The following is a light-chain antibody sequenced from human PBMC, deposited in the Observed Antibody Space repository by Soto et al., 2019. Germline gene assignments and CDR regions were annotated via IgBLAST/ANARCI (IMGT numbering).Light chain of an antibody. J-gene: IGKJ2*01. CDR3: QHYGCSPPST. Sequence: EIVLTQSPGTLSLSPGDSVTLSCRASQRVASSYIAWYRQTPDQAPWLLIYGASNRATGIPDRCSGSGSGTDFTLTISRLEAEDSAVYYCQHYGCSPPSTFGQGTKLKIK. V-gene: IGKV3-20*01. CDR1: QRVASSY. CDR2: GAS.